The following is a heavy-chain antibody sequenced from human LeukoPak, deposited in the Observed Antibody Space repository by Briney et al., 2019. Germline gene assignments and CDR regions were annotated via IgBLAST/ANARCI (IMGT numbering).Heavy chain of an antibody. CDR3: AKTPASRFFDSRQYYFDY. CDR1: GFTFSSYA. J-gene: IGHJ4*02. Sequence: PGRSLRLSCAASGFTFSSYAMHWVRQAPGKGLEWVAVISYDGSNKYYADSVKGRFTISRDNSKNTLYLQMNSLRAEDTAVYYRAKTPASRFFDSRQYYFDYWGQGTLVTVSS. V-gene: IGHV3-30*04. CDR2: ISYDGSNK. D-gene: IGHD3-9*01.